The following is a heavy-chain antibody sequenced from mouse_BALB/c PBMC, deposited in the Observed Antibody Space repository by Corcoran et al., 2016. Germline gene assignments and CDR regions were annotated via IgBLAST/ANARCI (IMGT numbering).Heavy chain of an antibody. D-gene: IGHD4-1*02. CDR2: INPTTGYT. J-gene: IGHJ2*01. CDR3: ARSPIGTFDY. CDR1: GYTFTTYW. V-gene: IGHV1-4*01. Sequence: QVQLQQSGAELAIPGASVKMSCRASGYTFTTYWIHWVKQRPGQGLEWIGYINPTTGYTDFNQKFKDKATLTTDRSSNTAYMQLSSLTSEDSAVYYCARSPIGTFDYWGQGTTLTVSS.